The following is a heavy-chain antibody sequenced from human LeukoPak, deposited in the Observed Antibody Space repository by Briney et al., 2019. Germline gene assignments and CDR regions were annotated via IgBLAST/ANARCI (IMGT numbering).Heavy chain of an antibody. J-gene: IGHJ4*02. V-gene: IGHV1-18*01. CDR1: GYTFTDNG. CDR3: ARDKNYRFDY. CDR2: ISANSGKT. D-gene: IGHD3-16*02. Sequence: GASVKVSCKASGYTFTDNGISWVRQAPGAGLEWMGWISANSGKTHYAQRFQGRVAMTRETSSSTVYMELRSLRSDDTAVYFCARDKNYRFDYWGQGTLVSVTS.